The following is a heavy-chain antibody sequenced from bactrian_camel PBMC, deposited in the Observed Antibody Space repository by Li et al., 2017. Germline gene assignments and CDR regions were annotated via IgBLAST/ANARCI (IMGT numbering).Heavy chain of an antibody. CDR3: AAYGCRGGVKQTY. CDR1: RDIFSNCV. J-gene: IGHJ4*01. V-gene: IGHV3S53*01. CDR2: ILTSGTT. D-gene: IGHD5*01. Sequence: HVQLVESGGGSVEAGGSLKLSCAASRDIFSNCVMGWYRQAPGKERELVSDILTSGTTRYGDAVKGRFTISRDNDGNTLFLQMNSLKIEDTAVYSCAAYGCRGGVKQTYWGQGTQVTVS.